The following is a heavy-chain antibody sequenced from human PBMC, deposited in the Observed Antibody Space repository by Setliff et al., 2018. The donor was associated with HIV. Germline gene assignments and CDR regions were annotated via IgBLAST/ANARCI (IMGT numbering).Heavy chain of an antibody. CDR3: EAATGGETGYYGIDV. J-gene: IGHJ6*02. Sequence: SETLSLTCTVSGGSLTSHFWSWIRQPPGRGLEWIGSIYYTGRTNYNPSLKSRVIMSVDTSKNQFSLRVTSVTAADTAVYYCEAATGGETGYYGIDVWGPGTTVTVSS. CDR2: IYYTGRT. V-gene: IGHV4-59*11. D-gene: IGHD3-16*01. CDR1: GGSLTSHF.